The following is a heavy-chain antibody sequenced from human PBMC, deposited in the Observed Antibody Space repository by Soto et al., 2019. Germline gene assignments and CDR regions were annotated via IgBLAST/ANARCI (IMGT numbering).Heavy chain of an antibody. Sequence: EVQLVESGGGLVQPGGSLRLSCAASGFTVSSNYMSWVRQAPGKGLEWVSVIYSGGSTYYADSVKGRFTISRDNSKNTLYLQMNSLGAEDTAVYYCARGGDIVLMGYARAGAFDIWGQGTMVTVSS. CDR2: IYSGGST. V-gene: IGHV3-66*01. CDR3: ARGGDIVLMGYARAGAFDI. CDR1: GFTVSSNY. J-gene: IGHJ3*02. D-gene: IGHD2-8*01.